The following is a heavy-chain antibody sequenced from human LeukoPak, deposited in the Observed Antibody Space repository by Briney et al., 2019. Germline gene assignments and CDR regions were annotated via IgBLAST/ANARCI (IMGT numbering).Heavy chain of an antibody. CDR1: GFTFSSYS. D-gene: IGHD3-10*01. J-gene: IGHJ4*02. Sequence: GGSLRLSCAAPGFTFSSYSMNWVRQAPGKGLEWVSYISSSSSTIYYADSVKGRFTISRDNAKNSLYLQMNSLRAEDTAVYYCASRTRSGSYSSFDYWGQGTLVTVSS. V-gene: IGHV3-48*04. CDR2: ISSSSSTI. CDR3: ASRTRSGSYSSFDY.